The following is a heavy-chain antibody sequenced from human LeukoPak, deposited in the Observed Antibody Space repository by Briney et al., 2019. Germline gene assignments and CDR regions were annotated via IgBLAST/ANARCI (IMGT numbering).Heavy chain of an antibody. CDR2: IIPILGIA. CDR1: GGTFSSYA. CDR3: ARDLTYYSGYDPVYYYYGMDV. V-gene: IGHV1-69*04. D-gene: IGHD5-12*01. Sequence: GASVKVSCKASGGTFSSYAISWVRQAPGQGLEWMGRIIPILGIANYAQKFQGRVTITADKSTSTAYMELSSLRSEDTAVYYCARDLTYYSGYDPVYYYYGMDVWGQGTTVTVSS. J-gene: IGHJ6*02.